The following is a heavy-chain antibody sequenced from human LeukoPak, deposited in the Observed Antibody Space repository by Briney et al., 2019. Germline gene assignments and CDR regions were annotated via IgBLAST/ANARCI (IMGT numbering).Heavy chain of an antibody. CDR2: IIPIFGTA. V-gene: IGHV1-69*13. CDR3: ARELATYYYASGSFGGAFDP. CDR1: GGTFSSYA. J-gene: IGHJ5*02. Sequence: SVKVSCKASGGTFSSYAISWVRQAPGQGLEWMGGIIPIFGTANYAQKFQGRVTITADESTSTAYMELTSPRSEDTAVYYCARELATYYYASGSFGGAFDPWGQGTLVTVSS. D-gene: IGHD3-10*01.